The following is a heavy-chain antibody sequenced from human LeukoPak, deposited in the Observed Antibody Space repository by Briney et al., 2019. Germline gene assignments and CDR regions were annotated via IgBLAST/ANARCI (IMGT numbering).Heavy chain of an antibody. Sequence: PGGSQRLSCAASGFAFSSYAMIWVRQAPGKGLEWVSSISGGGSNTYYADSVKGRFTISRDQSKNTLYVQMNSLRAEDTAIYYCAKSAGDYYYYYMDVWGKGTTVTVSS. V-gene: IGHV3-23*01. D-gene: IGHD3-10*01. J-gene: IGHJ6*03. CDR1: GFAFSSYA. CDR2: ISGGGSNT. CDR3: AKSAGDYYYYYMDV.